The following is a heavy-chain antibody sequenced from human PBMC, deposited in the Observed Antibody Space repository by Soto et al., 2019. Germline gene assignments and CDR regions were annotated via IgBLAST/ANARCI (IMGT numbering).Heavy chain of an antibody. J-gene: IGHJ4*02. CDR2: IFYTGTT. V-gene: IGHV4-28*01. D-gene: IGHD7-27*01. CDR3: ARTSRFKTGKLDD. CDR1: GYSITSDNW. Sequence: SETLSLTCAFPGYSITSDNWWGWIRQPPGKGLEWIGYIFYTGTTYYNLSLKSRVTMSVDTAKDQFSLKLSSVTAADTAVYDCARTSRFKTGKLDDWGKGTLVTVS.